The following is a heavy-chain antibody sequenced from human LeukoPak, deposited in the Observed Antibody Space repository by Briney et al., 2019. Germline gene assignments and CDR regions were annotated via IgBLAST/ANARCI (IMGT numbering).Heavy chain of an antibody. J-gene: IGHJ4*02. CDR1: GVTVRHNY. CDR2: IYSGGST. Sequence: GGSLTLPCAACGVTVRHNYLHWSRQAPGKGLEWVSVIYSGGSTNYADSVKGRFTISIDDSTNTLYLPMNSRRAEDTAVYYCAWALSGSLAYWGQRTLVTVSS. D-gene: IGHD5-12*01. CDR3: AWALSGSLAY. V-gene: IGHV3-66*01.